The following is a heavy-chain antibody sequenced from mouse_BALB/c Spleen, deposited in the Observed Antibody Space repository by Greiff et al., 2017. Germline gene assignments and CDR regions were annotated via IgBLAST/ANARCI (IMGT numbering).Heavy chain of an antibody. CDR3: ARTVVEYFDV. Sequence: VQLQQSGAELVRPGSSVKISCKASGYAFSSYWMNWVKQRPGQGLEWIGEINPSNGRTNYNEKFKSKATLTVDKSSSTAYMQLSSLTSEDSAVYYCARTVVEYFDVWGAGTTVTVSS. CDR1: GYAFSSYW. CDR2: INPSNGRT. D-gene: IGHD1-1*01. V-gene: IGHV1S81*02. J-gene: IGHJ1*01.